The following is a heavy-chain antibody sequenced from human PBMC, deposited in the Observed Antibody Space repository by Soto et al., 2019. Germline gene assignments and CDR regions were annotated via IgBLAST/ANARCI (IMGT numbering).Heavy chain of an antibody. CDR3: VQTTGWPGFDF. V-gene: IGHV3-53*01. Sequence: EVQLVESGGGLIQPGGSLRLSCAACGFAVSSKYMTWVRQAPGKGLEWVSVIYGGGTTYYADSVKGRFTISRDTSKNTLYLQMNSQRAEDTALYYCVQTTGWPGFDFWGQGTLVTVSS. CDR1: GFAVSSKY. J-gene: IGHJ4*02. D-gene: IGHD6-19*01. CDR2: IYGGGTT.